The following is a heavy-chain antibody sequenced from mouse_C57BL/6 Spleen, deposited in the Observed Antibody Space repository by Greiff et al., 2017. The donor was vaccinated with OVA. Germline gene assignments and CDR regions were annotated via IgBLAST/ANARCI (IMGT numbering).Heavy chain of an antibody. CDR2: IYPSDSET. Sequence: QVQLQQPGAELVRPGSSVKLSCKASGYTFTSYWMDWVKQRPGQGLEWIGNIYPSDSETHYNQKFKDKATLTVDKSSSTAYMQLSSLTSEDSAVYYCARAAVYYGNYVYWYFDVWGTGTTVTVSS. D-gene: IGHD2-1*01. V-gene: IGHV1-61*01. J-gene: IGHJ1*03. CDR3: ARAAVYYGNYVYWYFDV. CDR1: GYTFTSYW.